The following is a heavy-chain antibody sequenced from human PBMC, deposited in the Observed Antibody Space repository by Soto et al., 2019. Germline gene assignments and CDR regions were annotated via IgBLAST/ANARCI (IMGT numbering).Heavy chain of an antibody. D-gene: IGHD6-19*01. CDR3: TTSPPIAVFGTSYYYYGMDV. CDR2: IRSKAYGGTT. Sequence: PGGSLRLSCTASGFTFGDYAMSWFRQAPGKGLEWVGFIRSKAYGGTTDYAAPVKGRFTISRDYSKNTLFLQMNSLKTEDTAVYYFTTSPPIAVFGTSYYYYGMDVWGQGTTVTVSS. J-gene: IGHJ6*02. CDR1: GFTFGDYA. V-gene: IGHV3-49*03.